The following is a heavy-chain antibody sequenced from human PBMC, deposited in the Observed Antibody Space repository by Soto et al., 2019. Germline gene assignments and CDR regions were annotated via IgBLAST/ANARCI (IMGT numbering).Heavy chain of an antibody. V-gene: IGHV4-61*01. CDR3: AREFKYQLLPSYNWFDP. CDR1: GGSVSSGSYY. CDR2: IYYSGST. Sequence: SETLSLTCTVSGGSVSSGSYYWSWIRQPPGKGLEWIGYIYYSGSTNYNPSLKSRVTISVDTSKNQFSLKLSSVTAADTAVYYCAREFKYQLLPSYNWFDPWGQGTLVTVSS. J-gene: IGHJ5*02. D-gene: IGHD2-2*01.